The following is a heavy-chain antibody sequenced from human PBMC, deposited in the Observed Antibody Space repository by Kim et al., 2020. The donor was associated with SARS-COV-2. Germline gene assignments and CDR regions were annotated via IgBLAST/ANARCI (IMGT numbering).Heavy chain of an antibody. J-gene: IGHJ3*02. D-gene: IGHD2-21*01. CDR3: ARHAAYCGADDCYSAAFDI. CDR2: IYPGDSNT. CDR1: GYSFTHYW. V-gene: IGHV5-51*01. Sequence: GESLKISCKGSGYSFTHYWIGWVRQMPGKGLEWMGIIYPGDSNTIYSPSFQGQVTISADKSISSAFLQWSSLKASDTAMYYCARHAAYCGADDCYSAAFDIWGLGTMVTVSS.